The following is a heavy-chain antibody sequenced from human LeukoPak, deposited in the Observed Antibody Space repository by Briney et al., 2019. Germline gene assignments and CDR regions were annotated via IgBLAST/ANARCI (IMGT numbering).Heavy chain of an antibody. CDR1: GYTFTSYD. D-gene: IGHD3-9*01. CDR3: ARSERVLRYFDWLLYGFDY. J-gene: IGHJ4*02. V-gene: IGHV1-8*01. Sequence: ASVKVSCKASGYTFTSYDINWVRQATGQGLEWMGWMNPISGNTGYAQKFQGRVTMTRNTSISTAYMELSSLRSEDTAVYYCARSERVLRYFDWLLYGFDYWGQGTLVTVSS. CDR2: MNPISGNT.